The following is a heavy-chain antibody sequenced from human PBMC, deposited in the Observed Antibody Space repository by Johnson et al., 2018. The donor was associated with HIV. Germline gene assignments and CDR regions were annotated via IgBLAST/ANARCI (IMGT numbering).Heavy chain of an antibody. Sequence: EVQLVESGGGLVQPGGSLRLSCAASGFTFDDYAMHWVRQAPGKGLEWVSGISWNSGSIGYADSVKGRFTISRDNAKNSLYLQMNSLRAEDTALYYCAKDIHSSLPKVGWFDPWGQGTLVTVSS. J-gene: IGHJ5*02. D-gene: IGHD6-6*01. CDR3: AKDIHSSLPKVGWFDP. V-gene: IGHV3-9*01. CDR1: GFTFDDYA. CDR2: ISWNSGSI.